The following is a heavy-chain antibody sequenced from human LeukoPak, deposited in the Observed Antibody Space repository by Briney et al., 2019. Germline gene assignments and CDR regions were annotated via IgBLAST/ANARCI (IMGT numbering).Heavy chain of an antibody. CDR3: AKDPGKQWRPGGY. J-gene: IGHJ4*02. Sequence: ETSETLSLTCTVSGGSISSGDYYWSWIRQPPGKGLEWIGYIYYSGSTYYNPSLKSRVTISVDTSKNQFSLKLSSVTAADTAVYYCAKDPGKQWRPGGYWGQGTLVTVSS. CDR2: IYYSGST. D-gene: IGHD6-19*01. CDR1: GGSISSGDYY. V-gene: IGHV4-30-4*01.